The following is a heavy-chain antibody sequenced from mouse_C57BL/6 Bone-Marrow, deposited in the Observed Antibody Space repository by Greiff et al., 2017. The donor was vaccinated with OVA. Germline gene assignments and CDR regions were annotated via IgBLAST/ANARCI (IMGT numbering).Heavy chain of an antibody. D-gene: IGHD2-4*01. Sequence: EVKLVESEGGLVQPGSSMKLSCTASGFTFSDYYMAWVRQVPEKGLEWVANINYDGSSTYYLDSLKSRFIISRDNAKNILYLQMSSLKSEDTATYYCAREGRGYYDYGYWYFDVWGTGTTVTVSS. CDR3: AREGRGYYDYGYWYFDV. V-gene: IGHV5-16*01. CDR2: INYDGSST. CDR1: GFTFSDYY. J-gene: IGHJ1*03.